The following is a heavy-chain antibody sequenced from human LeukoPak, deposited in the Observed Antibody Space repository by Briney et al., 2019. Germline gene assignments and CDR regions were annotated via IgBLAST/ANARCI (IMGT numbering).Heavy chain of an antibody. CDR1: GGSISSTNYY. V-gene: IGHV4-39*07. D-gene: IGHD3-10*01. J-gene: IGHJ6*03. CDR2: IYYSGST. CDR3: ARRLWFGESTYYMDV. Sequence: PSETLSLTCTVSGGSISSTNYYWGWIRQPPGKGLEWIGSIYYSGSTYYNPSLKSRVTISVDTSKNQFSLKLSSVTAADTAVYYCARRLWFGESTYYMDVWGKGTTVTISS.